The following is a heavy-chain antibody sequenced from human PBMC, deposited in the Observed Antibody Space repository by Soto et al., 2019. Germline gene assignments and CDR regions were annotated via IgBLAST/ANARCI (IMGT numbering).Heavy chain of an antibody. CDR2: INSDGSST. Sequence: ILSCAASGFTFSSYWMHWVCQAPGKGLVWVSRINSDGSSTSYADSVKGRFTISRDNAKNTLYLQMNSLRAEDTAVYYCARDRGYCSSTSCPGGFDPWGQGTLVTVSS. CDR1: GFTFSSYW. J-gene: IGHJ5*02. D-gene: IGHD2-2*01. CDR3: ARDRGYCSSTSCPGGFDP. V-gene: IGHV3-74*01.